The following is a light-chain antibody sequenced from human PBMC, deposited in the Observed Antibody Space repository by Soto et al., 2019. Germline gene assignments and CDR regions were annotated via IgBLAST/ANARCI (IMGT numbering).Light chain of an antibody. J-gene: IGKJ1*01. V-gene: IGKV3-20*01. CDR3: QQYGSPGT. CDR1: QSVSSSY. Sequence: EICWTQPPGTLSLSPGERATLSCRASQSVSSSYLAWYQQKPGQAPRLLIYGASSRATGIPDRFSGSGSGTDFTLTISRLEPEDFAVYYCQQYGSPGTFGQGTK. CDR2: GAS.